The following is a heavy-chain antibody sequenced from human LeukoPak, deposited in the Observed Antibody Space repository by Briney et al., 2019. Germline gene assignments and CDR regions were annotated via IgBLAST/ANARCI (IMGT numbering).Heavy chain of an antibody. J-gene: IGHJ4*02. V-gene: IGHV4-61*01. D-gene: IGHD3-10*01. CDR2: IYYSGST. CDR1: GYSISSSYY. Sequence: PSETLSLTCTVSGYSISSSYYWSWIRQPPGKGLEWIGYIYYSGSTNYNPSLKSRVTISVDTSKNQFSLKLSSVTAADTAVYYCARGGAGESLYYYWGQGTLVTVSS. CDR3: ARGGAGESLYYY.